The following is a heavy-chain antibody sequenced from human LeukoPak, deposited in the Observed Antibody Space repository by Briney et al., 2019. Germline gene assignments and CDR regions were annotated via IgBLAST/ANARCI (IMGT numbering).Heavy chain of an antibody. J-gene: IGHJ6*03. D-gene: IGHD1-1*01. CDR2: MNPNSGNT. V-gene: IGHV1-8*01. CDR1: GYTFTSYD. Sequence: ASVKVSCKASGYTFTSYDINWVRQATGQGLEWMGWMNPNSGNTGYAQKFQGRVTMTRNTSISTAYMELSSLRSEDTAVYYCAKDLDWNRSYYMDVWGKGTTVTVSS. CDR3: AKDLDWNRSYYMDV.